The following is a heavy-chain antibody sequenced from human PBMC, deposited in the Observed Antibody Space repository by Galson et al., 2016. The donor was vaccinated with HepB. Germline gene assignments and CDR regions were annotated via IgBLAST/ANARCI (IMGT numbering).Heavy chain of an antibody. CDR3: ARGDIVGAIFDY. D-gene: IGHD1-26*01. CDR1: GFTFSSYS. J-gene: IGHJ4*02. CDR2: ISSSSSYI. Sequence: SLRLSCAASGFTFSSYSMNWVRQAPGKGLEWVSSISSSSSYIYHADSMNVRFTITRHNAKNSLYLQMNSLRAEDTPVYYCARGDIVGAIFDYWGQGTLVTVSS. V-gene: IGHV3-21*01.